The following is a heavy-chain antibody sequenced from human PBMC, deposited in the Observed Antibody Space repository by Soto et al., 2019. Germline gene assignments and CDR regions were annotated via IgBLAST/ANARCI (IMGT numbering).Heavy chain of an antibody. D-gene: IGHD6-13*01. Sequence: EVQLVQSGAEVKKTGEYLRISCKGSGYSFTSYWISWVRQMPGKGLEWMGRIDPSDSYTNYSPSFKGHVTISSDKSISTAYLQWSSLKASDTAMYYCARLQAAAGDNDLTVDSWGQGTLVTVSS. J-gene: IGHJ4*02. CDR1: GYSFTSYW. CDR2: IDPSDSYT. CDR3: ARLQAAAGDNDLTVDS. V-gene: IGHV5-10-1*01.